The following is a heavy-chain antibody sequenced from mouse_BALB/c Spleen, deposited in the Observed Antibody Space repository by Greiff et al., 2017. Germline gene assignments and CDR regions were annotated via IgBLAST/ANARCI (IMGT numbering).Heavy chain of an antibody. J-gene: IGHJ4*01. CDR3: AITTATLYYAMDY. CDR2: INPYNDGT. Sequence: EVQLQQSGPELVKPGASVKMSCKASGYTFTSYVMHWVKQKPGQGLEWIGYINPYNDGTKYNEKFKGKATLTSDKSSSTAYMELSSLTSEDSAVYYCAITTATLYYAMDYWGQGTSVTVSS. V-gene: IGHV1-14*01. CDR1: GYTFTSYV. D-gene: IGHD1-2*01.